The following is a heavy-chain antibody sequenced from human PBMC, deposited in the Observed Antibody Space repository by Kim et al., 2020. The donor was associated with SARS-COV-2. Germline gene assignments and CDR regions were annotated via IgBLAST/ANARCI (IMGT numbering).Heavy chain of an antibody. CDR2: INAGNGNT. Sequence: ASVKVSCKASGYTFTSYAMHWVRQAPGQRLEWMGWINAGNGNTKYSQKFQGRVTITRDTSASTAYMELSSLRSEDTAVYYCARDRPYSSGWYPIDYWGQGTLVTVSS. CDR1: GYTFTSYA. CDR3: ARDRPYSSGWYPIDY. V-gene: IGHV1-3*01. J-gene: IGHJ4*02. D-gene: IGHD6-19*01.